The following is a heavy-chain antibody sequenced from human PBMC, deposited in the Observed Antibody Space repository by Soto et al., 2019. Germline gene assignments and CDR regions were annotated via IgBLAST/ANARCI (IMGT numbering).Heavy chain of an antibody. J-gene: IGHJ4*02. CDR3: ARAVLRFLEWSIL. D-gene: IGHD3-3*01. Sequence: QVQLQQWGAGLLKPSETLSLTCAVYGGSFSGYYWSWIRQPPGKGLEWIGEINRSGSTNYNPSLTSRVTLSVDTSKNQFSLKLSYVTAADAAVYYCARAVLRFLEWSILWGQGTLVTVSS. CDR1: GGSFSGYY. CDR2: INRSGST. V-gene: IGHV4-34*01.